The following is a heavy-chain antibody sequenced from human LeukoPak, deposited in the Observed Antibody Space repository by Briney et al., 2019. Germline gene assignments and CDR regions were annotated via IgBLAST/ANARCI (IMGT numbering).Heavy chain of an antibody. J-gene: IGHJ4*02. CDR1: GFTFSSYA. V-gene: IGHV3-23*01. D-gene: IGHD1-26*01. CDR2: ISGSGGST. Sequence: GGSLRLSCAASGFTFSSYAMSWVRQAPGKGLEWVSAISGSGGSTYYADSVKGRFTISRDNSKNTLYLQMNSLRAEDTAVYYCAKDRGGEWELLVEYYFDYWGQGTLVTVSS. CDR3: AKDRGGEWELLVEYYFDY.